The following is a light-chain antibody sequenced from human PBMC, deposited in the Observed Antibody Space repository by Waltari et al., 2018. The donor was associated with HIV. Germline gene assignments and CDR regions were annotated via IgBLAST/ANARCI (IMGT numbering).Light chain of an antibody. V-gene: IGLV1-47*01. CDR3: VGWDSSLSAYV. CDR1: SSNIETDN. CDR2: KNF. J-gene: IGLJ1*01. Sequence: QSFLPQPPSASGTPGQTVPIPCSGSSSNIETDNVYWYHQLPVMTPKLLIYKNFLRPSGVPDRFAASKAGTSASLTISGLRSADEADYYCVGWDSSLSAYVCGAGTKVAVL.